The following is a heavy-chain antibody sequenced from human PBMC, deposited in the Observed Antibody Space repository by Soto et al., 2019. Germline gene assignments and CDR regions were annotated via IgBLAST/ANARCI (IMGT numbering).Heavy chain of an antibody. Sequence: GGSLRLSCVASGFTVSNNYMRWVRHAPGRGLEWVSAISNTGSTYYAGSVKGRSTISRDSSTNTLYLEVNSLRADDTAVYYCAKVNVVVVAATFEYEYYFDYWGQGTLVTVSS. V-gene: IGHV3-53*01. CDR2: ISNTGST. CDR1: GFTVSNNY. CDR3: AKVNVVVVAATFEYEYYFDY. J-gene: IGHJ4*02. D-gene: IGHD2-15*01.